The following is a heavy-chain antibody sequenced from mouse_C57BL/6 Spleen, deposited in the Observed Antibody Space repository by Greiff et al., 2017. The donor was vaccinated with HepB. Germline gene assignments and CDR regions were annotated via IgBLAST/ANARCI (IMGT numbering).Heavy chain of an antibody. D-gene: IGHD4-1*01. CDR1: GYSITSGYD. CDR2: ISYSGST. Sequence: EVQRVESGPGMVKPSQSLSLTCTVTGYSITSGYDWHWIRHFPGNTLEWMGYISYSGSTNYNPSLKSRISITHDTSKNHFFLKLNSVTTEDTATYYCARGLGTVPWFAYWGQGTLVTVSA. J-gene: IGHJ3*01. V-gene: IGHV3-1*01. CDR3: ARGLGTVPWFAY.